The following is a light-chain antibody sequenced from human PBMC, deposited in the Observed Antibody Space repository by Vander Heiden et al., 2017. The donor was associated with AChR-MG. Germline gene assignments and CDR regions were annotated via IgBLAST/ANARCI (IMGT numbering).Light chain of an antibody. J-gene: IGKJ1*01. CDR2: HES. Sequence: IQMTQSPSSLSASVGDTVTITCRASQSIGSYLSWYEKKPGKSPHLLIYHESTLQSGVASRFRGSRSGTVFTLTISNLQPEDFASYFCQQTYSTPWTSGQGTRVEVK. CDR1: QSIGSY. V-gene: IGKV1-39*01. CDR3: QQTYSTPWT.